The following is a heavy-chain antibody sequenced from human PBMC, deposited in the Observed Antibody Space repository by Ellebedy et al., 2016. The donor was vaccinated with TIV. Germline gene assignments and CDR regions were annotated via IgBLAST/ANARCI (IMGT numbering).Heavy chain of an antibody. Sequence: GESLKISXAASGFTFSSYGMHWVRQAPGKGLEWVAVISYDGSNKYYADSVKGRFTISRDNSKNTLYLQMNSLRAEDTAVYYCARVPTSYSSSWYDYWGQGTLVTVSS. J-gene: IGHJ4*02. V-gene: IGHV3-30*03. CDR3: ARVPTSYSSSWYDY. D-gene: IGHD6-13*01. CDR2: ISYDGSNK. CDR1: GFTFSSYG.